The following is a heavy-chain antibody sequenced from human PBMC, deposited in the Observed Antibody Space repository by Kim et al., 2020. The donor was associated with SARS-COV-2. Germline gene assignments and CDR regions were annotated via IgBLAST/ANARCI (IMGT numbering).Heavy chain of an antibody. CDR1: GGIFSSYA. D-gene: IGHD2-15*01. J-gene: IGHJ5*02. CDR3: ARDQSYCSGGSCYSGVFDP. CDR2: IISIFGTA. V-gene: IGHV1-69*13. Sequence: SVKVSCKASGGIFSSYAISWVRQAPGQGLEWMGGIISIFGTANYAQKFQGRVTITADESTSTAYMELSSLRSEDTAVYYCARDQSYCSGGSCYSGVFDPWGQGTLVTVSS.